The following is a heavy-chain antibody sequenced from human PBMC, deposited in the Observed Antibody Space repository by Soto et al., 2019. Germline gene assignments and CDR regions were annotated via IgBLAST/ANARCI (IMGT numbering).Heavy chain of an antibody. J-gene: IGHJ4*02. V-gene: IGHV4-4*07. CDR1: GDSMTKYY. Sequence: SETLSLTCSVSGDSMTKYYWSWIRQPAGKGLEWIGRIYTSGSTNYNPSLKSRVTMTIDTSNNHFSLSLKSVTAADTAMYYCARTVGAAYYFDFWGQGARVTVYS. CDR2: IYTSGST. D-gene: IGHD1-26*01. CDR3: ARTVGAAYYFDF.